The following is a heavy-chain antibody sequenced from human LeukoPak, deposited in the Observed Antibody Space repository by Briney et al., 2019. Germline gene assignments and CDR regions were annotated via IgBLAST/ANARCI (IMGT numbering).Heavy chain of an antibody. Sequence: PGGSLRLSCAASGFTFSSYAMHWVRQAPGKGLEWVAVISKDGSDKYYPGSVRGRFTISRDNSKNTIYLQMDSLRAEDTAIYYCARDYWWNYDYWGQGTLVTV. CDR1: GFTFSSYA. CDR2: ISKDGSDK. V-gene: IGHV3-30-3*01. D-gene: IGHD1-7*01. J-gene: IGHJ4*02. CDR3: ARDYWWNYDY.